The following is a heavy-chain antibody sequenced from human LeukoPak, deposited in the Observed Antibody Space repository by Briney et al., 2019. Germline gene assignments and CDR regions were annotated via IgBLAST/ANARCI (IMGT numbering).Heavy chain of an antibody. Sequence: ASVKVSCKASGYTFTGYYMHWVRQAPGQGLEWMGWINPNSGGTDYAQKFQGRVTMTRDTSISTAYMELSRLRSDDTAVYYCAGEEGMRGYDFWSGEPDDYWGQGTLVTVSS. V-gene: IGHV1-2*02. J-gene: IGHJ4*02. CDR2: INPNSGGT. D-gene: IGHD3-3*01. CDR3: AGEEGMRGYDFWSGEPDDY. CDR1: GYTFTGYY.